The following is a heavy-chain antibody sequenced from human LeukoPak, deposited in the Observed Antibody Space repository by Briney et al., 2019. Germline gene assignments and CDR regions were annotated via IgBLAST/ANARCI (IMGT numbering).Heavy chain of an antibody. V-gene: IGHV4-38-2*02. CDR3: ARAFRASSFDY. CDR2: IYHSGST. D-gene: IGHD2-21*01. J-gene: IGHJ4*02. CDR1: GYSISSGYY. Sequence: SETLSLTCTVSGYSISSGYYWGWIRQPPGKGLEWIGSIYHSGSTNYNPSLKSRVTISVDTSKNQFSLKLGSVIAADTAVYYCARAFRASSFDYWGQGTLVTVSS.